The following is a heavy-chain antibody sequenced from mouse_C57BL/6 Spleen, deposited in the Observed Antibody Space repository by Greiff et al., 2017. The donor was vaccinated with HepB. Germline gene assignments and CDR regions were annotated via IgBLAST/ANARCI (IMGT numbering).Heavy chain of an antibody. V-gene: IGHV1-82*01. J-gene: IGHJ3*01. CDR1: GYAFSSSW. CDR2: IYPGDGDT. Sequence: VQLVESGPELVKPGASVKISCKASGYAFSSSWMNWVKQRPGKGLEWIGRIYPGDGDTNYNGKFKGKATLTADKSSSTAYMQLSSLTSEDSAVYFCARRDYDYLAYWGQGTLVTVSA. CDR3: ARRDYDYLAY. D-gene: IGHD2-4*01.